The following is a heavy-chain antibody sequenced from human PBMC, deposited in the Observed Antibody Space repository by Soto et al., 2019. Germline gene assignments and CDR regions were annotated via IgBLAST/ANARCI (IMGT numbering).Heavy chain of an antibody. Sequence: PSETLSLTCTVSGGSISSYYCSWIRQPPGKGLEWIGYIYYSGSTNYNPSLKSRVTISVDTSKNQFSLKLSSVTAADTAVYYCARIVVVPAARRHDAFDIWGQGTMVTV. CDR1: GGSISSYY. CDR2: IYYSGST. D-gene: IGHD2-2*01. J-gene: IGHJ3*02. V-gene: IGHV4-59*01. CDR3: ARIVVVPAARRHDAFDI.